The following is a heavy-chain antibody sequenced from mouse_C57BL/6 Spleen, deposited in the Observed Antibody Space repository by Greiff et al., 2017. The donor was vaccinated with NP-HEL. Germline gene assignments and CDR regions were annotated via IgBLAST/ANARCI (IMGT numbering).Heavy chain of an antibody. Sequence: VKLVESGAELVRPGASVTLSCKASGYTFTDYEMHWVKQTPVHGLEWIGAIDPETGGTAYNQKFKGKAILTADKSSSTAYMELRSLTSEDSAVYYCTRRENSHFDYWGQGTTLTVSS. CDR2: IDPETGGT. J-gene: IGHJ2*01. D-gene: IGHD5-2*01. CDR1: GYTFTDYE. CDR3: TRRENSHFDY. V-gene: IGHV1-15*01.